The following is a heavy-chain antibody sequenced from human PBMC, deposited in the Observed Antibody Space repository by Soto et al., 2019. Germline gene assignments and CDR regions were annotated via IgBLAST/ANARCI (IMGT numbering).Heavy chain of an antibody. CDR2: IIPFFKAT. V-gene: IGHV1-69*13. CDR1: GGTFSSHA. J-gene: IGHJ6*02. CDR3: ARDVPLNYYDGTFSYYAMDV. Sequence: SVKVSCKASGGTFSSHAISWVRQAPGQGLEWMGGIIPFFKATNYAQEFQGRVTITADDSTSTAYMDLYSLRSEDTAVYYCARDVPLNYYDGTFSYYAMDVWGQGTTVTVSS. D-gene: IGHD3-16*01.